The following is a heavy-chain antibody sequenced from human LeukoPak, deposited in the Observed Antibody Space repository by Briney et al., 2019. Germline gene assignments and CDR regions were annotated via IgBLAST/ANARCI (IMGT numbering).Heavy chain of an antibody. Sequence: PGGSLRLSCAASGFTFSNYWMSWVRQAPGKGLEWVAVISYDGSNKYYADSVKGRFTISRDNSKNTLYLQMNSLRAEDTAVYYCASRKLANDYWGQGTLVTVSS. V-gene: IGHV3-30*03. CDR1: GFTFSNYW. CDR2: ISYDGSNK. J-gene: IGHJ4*02. D-gene: IGHD1-1*01. CDR3: ASRKLANDY.